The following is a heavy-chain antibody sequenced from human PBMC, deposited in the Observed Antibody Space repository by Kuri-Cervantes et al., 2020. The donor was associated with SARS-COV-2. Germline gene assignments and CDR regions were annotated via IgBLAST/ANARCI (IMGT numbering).Heavy chain of an antibody. Sequence: SVKVSCKASGYTFTSYDINWVRQAPGQGLEWMGGIIPIFGTANYAQKFQGRVTITADESTSTAYMELSSLRSEDTAVYYCASSGSYVYWFDPWGQGTLVTVSS. D-gene: IGHD3-10*01. J-gene: IGHJ5*02. CDR2: IIPIFGTA. CDR1: GYTFTSYD. V-gene: IGHV1-69*13. CDR3: ASSGSYVYWFDP.